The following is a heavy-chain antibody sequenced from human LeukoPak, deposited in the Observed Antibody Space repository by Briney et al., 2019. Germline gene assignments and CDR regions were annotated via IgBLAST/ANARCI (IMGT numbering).Heavy chain of an antibody. D-gene: IGHD5-18*01. CDR1: GGSISNYY. Sequence: PSETLSLTCTVSGGSISNYYWSWIRQSPGMGLEWIGHIYISGSTNYNPSLKSRVTMSVDTSKSQVSLTLSSVTAADTAIYYCARRLGYSYGYSFDSWGQGTLVTVSS. CDR2: IYISGST. J-gene: IGHJ4*02. V-gene: IGHV4-4*09. CDR3: ARRLGYSYGYSFDS.